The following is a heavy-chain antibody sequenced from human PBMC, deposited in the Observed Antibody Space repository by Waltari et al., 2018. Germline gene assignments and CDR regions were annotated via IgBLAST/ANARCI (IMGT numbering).Heavy chain of an antibody. J-gene: IGHJ4*02. CDR3: AKLAGISAWFFDY. Sequence: VQVLESGGGLVQPGGSLRLSCAAFGFPFRCCAMSWVRQAPGKGLEWVSTINNAGDDTYYADSVRGRFTISRDNSKNTLYLQVNSLRAEDTAIYYCAKLAGISAWFFDYWGQGTLVTVSS. V-gene: IGHV3-23*01. CDR1: GFPFRCCA. CDR2: INNAGDDT. D-gene: IGHD1-1*01.